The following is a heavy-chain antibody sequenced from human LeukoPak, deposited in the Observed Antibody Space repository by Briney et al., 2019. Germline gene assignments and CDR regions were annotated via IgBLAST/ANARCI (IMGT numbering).Heavy chain of an antibody. V-gene: IGHV1-69*05. CDR1: GGTLSNYV. CDR2: IIPIFGTA. D-gene: IGHD3-22*01. Sequence: SVKVSCKASGGTLSNYVISWVRQAPGQGLEWMGGIIPIFGTANYAQKLQGRVTMTTDTSTSTAYMELRSLRSDDTAVYYCARALIVARSTSDYWGQGTLVTVSS. J-gene: IGHJ4*02. CDR3: ARALIVARSTSDY.